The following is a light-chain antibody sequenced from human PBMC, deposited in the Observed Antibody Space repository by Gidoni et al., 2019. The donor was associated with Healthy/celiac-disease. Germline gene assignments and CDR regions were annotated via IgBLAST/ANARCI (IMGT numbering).Light chain of an antibody. CDR2: GAS. J-gene: IGKJ1*01. V-gene: IGKV3-20*01. Sequence: ELVLTQSPAPLSLSPGERATLSCRASQSVSSSYLAWYQQKPGQAPRLLIYGASSRATGIPDRFSGSGSGTDFTLTISRLEPEDFAVYYCQQYGSSPTWTFGQGTKVEIK. CDR1: QSVSSSY. CDR3: QQYGSSPTWT.